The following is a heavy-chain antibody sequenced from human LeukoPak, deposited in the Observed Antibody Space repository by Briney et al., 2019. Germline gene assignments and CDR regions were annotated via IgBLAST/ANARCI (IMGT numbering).Heavy chain of an antibody. J-gene: IGHJ4*02. CDR3: ARSSSGYSSLDY. Sequence: GESLKISRQGSGYSFTSYWIGWVRQMPGKGLEWMGIIYPSDSDIRYSPSFQGQVTISADKSISTAYLQWSSLKATDTAMYYCARSSSGYSSLDYWGQGTLVTVSS. CDR2: IYPSDSDI. D-gene: IGHD3-22*01. CDR1: GYSFTSYW. V-gene: IGHV5-51*01.